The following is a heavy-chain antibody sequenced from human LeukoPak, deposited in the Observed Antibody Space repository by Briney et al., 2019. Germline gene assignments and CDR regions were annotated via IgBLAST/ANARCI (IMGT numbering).Heavy chain of an antibody. D-gene: IGHD6-13*01. J-gene: IGHJ4*02. CDR1: VGPISSNF. CDR2: IYYSGST. CDR3: ARVQQQLLPFDY. Sequence: SETLFLTCSVPVGPISSNFGGSIRQPPGKGLEWIGNIYYSGSTNYNPSLKSRVTISVDTSKNQFSLKLSSVTAADTAVYYCARVQQQLLPFDYWGQGILVTVSS. V-gene: IGHV4-59*01.